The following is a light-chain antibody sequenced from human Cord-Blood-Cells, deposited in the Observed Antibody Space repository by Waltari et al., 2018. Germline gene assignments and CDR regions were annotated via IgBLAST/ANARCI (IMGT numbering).Light chain of an antibody. CDR2: DDS. Sequence: SYVLTQPPSVSVAPGKTARITCGGNNIGSKSVHWYQQKPGQAPVLVVYDDSDRPSGIPGRFSGSNSGNTATLTISRVEVGDEADYYCQVWDSSSDREVFGGGTKLTVL. CDR1: NIGSKS. V-gene: IGLV3-21*03. J-gene: IGLJ3*02. CDR3: QVWDSSSDREV.